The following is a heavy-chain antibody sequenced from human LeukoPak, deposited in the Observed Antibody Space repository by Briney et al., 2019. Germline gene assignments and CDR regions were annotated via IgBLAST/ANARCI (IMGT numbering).Heavy chain of an antibody. D-gene: IGHD3-22*01. CDR1: GLSFSSSP. CDR2: IGTAGDT. V-gene: IGHV3-23*01. CDR3: ATKTPGNYPYHS. J-gene: IGHJ4*02. Sequence: GGSLRLSCAASGLSFSSSPMNWVRQAPGKGLEWVSTIGTAGDTYYADPVKGRFTISRDSSKNTLFLQMTSLRADDTALYYCATKTPGNYPYHSWGQGTLVTVSP.